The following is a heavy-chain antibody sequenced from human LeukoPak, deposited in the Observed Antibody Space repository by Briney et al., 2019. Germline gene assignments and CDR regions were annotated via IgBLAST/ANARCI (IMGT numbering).Heavy chain of an antibody. J-gene: IGHJ4*02. CDR1: GFTFSDYA. D-gene: IGHD6-19*01. V-gene: IGHV3-30-3*01. Sequence: GGSLRLSCAASGFTFSDYAMHWVRQAPGKGLEWVAVISKDGSDKYYPGSVRGRFTISRDNSKNTIYLQMDSLRAEDTAVYYCASGAVAGTYYFDYWGQGTLVTVSS. CDR2: ISKDGSDK. CDR3: ASGAVAGTYYFDY.